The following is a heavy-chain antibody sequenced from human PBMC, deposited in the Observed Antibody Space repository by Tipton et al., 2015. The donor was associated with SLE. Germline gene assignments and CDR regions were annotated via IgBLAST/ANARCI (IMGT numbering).Heavy chain of an antibody. D-gene: IGHD5-12*01. CDR3: ARLISAYDCNFDY. Sequence: TLSLTCIVSGGSITTRSYYWGWIRQPPGKGLEWIASISYSGATYYNPSLKSPVTLSIDTSKNQFSLKMRSVTAADTAVYYCARLISAYDCNFDYWGQGTLVTVSS. J-gene: IGHJ4*02. V-gene: IGHV4-39*07. CDR1: GGSITTRSYY. CDR2: ISYSGAT.